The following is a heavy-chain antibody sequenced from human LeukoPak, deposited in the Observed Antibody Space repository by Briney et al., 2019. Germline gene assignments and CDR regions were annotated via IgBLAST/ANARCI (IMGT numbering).Heavy chain of an antibody. D-gene: IGHD6-13*01. V-gene: IGHV3-30*02. CDR2: IRYDGSNK. CDR1: GFTFSSYG. Sequence: GGSLRLSCAASGFTFSSYGMHWVRQAPGKGLEWVAFIRYDGSNKYYADSVKGRFTISRDNSKNTLYLQMNSLRAEDTAVYYCAKDSYSSLSIFDYWGQGTLVAVSS. J-gene: IGHJ4*02. CDR3: AKDSYSSLSIFDY.